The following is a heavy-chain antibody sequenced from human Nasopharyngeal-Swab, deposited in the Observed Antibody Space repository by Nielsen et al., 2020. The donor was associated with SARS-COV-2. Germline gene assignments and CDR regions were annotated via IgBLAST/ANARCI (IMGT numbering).Heavy chain of an antibody. J-gene: IGHJ5*02. CDR1: GFTFSNAW. V-gene: IGHV3-15*01. CDR2: IKGKTDGGTT. CDR3: TTEDSSSWYWFDP. Sequence: GGSLRLSCAASGFTFSNAWMSWVRQAPGKGLEWVGRIKGKTDGGTTDFAAPVKGRFTISRDDSKNTLYLQMNSLKTDDTAVYYCTTEDSSSWYWFDPWGQGTLVTVSS. D-gene: IGHD6-13*01.